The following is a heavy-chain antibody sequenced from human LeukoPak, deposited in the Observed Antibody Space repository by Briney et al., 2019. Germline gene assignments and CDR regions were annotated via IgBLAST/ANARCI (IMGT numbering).Heavy chain of an antibody. Sequence: ASVKVSCKASGYTFTSYGISWVRQAPGQGLEWMGWISAYNGNTNYAQKLQGRVTMTTDTSTSTAYMELRSLRSDDTAVYYCASHTCSGGSCYSGYFDYWGQGTLVTVSS. J-gene: IGHJ4*02. D-gene: IGHD2-15*01. V-gene: IGHV1-18*01. CDR1: GYTFTSYG. CDR3: ASHTCSGGSCYSGYFDY. CDR2: ISAYNGNT.